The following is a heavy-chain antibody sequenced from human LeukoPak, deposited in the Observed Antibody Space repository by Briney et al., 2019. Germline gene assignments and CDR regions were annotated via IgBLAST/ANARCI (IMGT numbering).Heavy chain of an antibody. CDR1: GGSISSSNW. CDR3: ARDAAARPGLFDY. V-gene: IGHV4-4*02. D-gene: IGHD6-6*01. CDR2: IYHSGST. J-gene: IGHJ4*02. Sequence: PSETLSLTCAVSGGSISSSNWWSWVRQPPGKGLEWIGEIYHSGSTNYNPSLKSRVTISVDKSKNQFSLKLSSVTAADTAVYYCARDAAARPGLFDYWGQGTLVTVSS.